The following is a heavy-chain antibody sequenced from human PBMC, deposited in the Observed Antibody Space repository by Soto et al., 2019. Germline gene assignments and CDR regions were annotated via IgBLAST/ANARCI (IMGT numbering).Heavy chain of an antibody. CDR1: GGTFSSYA. V-gene: IGHV1-69*01. D-gene: IGHD3-16*01. CDR2: IIPIFGTA. J-gene: IGHJ6*02. Sequence: QVQLVQSGAEVKKPGSSVKVSCKASGGTFSSYAISWVRQAPGQGLEWMGGIIPIFGTANYAQKFQGRVTITADESTSTAHMELSSLRSEDTAVYYCAEGEMATKPFHYYGMDVWGQGTTVTVSS. CDR3: AEGEMATKPFHYYGMDV.